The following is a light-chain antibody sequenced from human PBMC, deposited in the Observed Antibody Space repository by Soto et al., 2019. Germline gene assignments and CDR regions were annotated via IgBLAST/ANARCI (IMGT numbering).Light chain of an antibody. V-gene: IGKV3-20*01. CDR3: QQYNNSPEYT. CDR1: QSVTSRY. J-gene: IGKJ2*01. CDR2: GAS. Sequence: EIVLTQSPGTLSLSPGERATLSCKASQSVTSRYLAWYQQKPGQAPRLLIYGASSRATGIPDRFSGSGSGTDFTLTISRLEPEDFAVYFCQQYNNSPEYTFGRWTKLEIK.